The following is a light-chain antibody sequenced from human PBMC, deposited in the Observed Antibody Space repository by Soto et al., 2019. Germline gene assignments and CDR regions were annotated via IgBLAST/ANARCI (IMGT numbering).Light chain of an antibody. Sequence: SYELTQPPSVSVSPGQTASITCSGDKLGDKHACWYQQKPGQSPVLVIYQNTKRPSGIPERFSGSNSGNTATLTISGTQAMDEADYYCQAWDSSTNYVFGTGTNLTVL. CDR3: QAWDSSTNYV. J-gene: IGLJ1*01. V-gene: IGLV3-1*01. CDR2: QNT. CDR1: KLGDKH.